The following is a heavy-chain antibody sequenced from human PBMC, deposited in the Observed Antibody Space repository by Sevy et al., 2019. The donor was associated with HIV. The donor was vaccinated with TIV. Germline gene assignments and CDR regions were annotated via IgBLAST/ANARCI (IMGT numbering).Heavy chain of an antibody. D-gene: IGHD6-13*01. J-gene: IGHJ6*02. Sequence: GGSLRLSCAASGFTFSSYAMHWVRQAPGKGMEWVAVISYDGSNKYYAHSVKGRFTISRDNSKNTLYLQMNSLRAEDTAVYYCARDLVAAAGTVANYYYYGMDVWGQGTTVTVSS. CDR3: ARDLVAAAGTVANYYYYGMDV. V-gene: IGHV3-30-3*01. CDR1: GFTFSSYA. CDR2: ISYDGSNK.